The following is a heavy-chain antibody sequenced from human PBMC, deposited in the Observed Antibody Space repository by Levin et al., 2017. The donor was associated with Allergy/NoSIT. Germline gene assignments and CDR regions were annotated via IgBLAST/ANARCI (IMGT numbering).Heavy chain of an antibody. V-gene: IGHV3-9*01. CDR2: ITWNSGGM. CDR1: GFNFDGYA. CDR3: AKAGGNSDAFDI. Sequence: PAGGSLRLSCAASGFNFDGYAMHWVRQAPGKGLEWVSGITWNSGGMNYADSVKGRFTVSRDNAKNSLYLQMNSLRAEDTALYYCAKAGGNSDAFDIWGQGTMVTVSS. J-gene: IGHJ3*02. D-gene: IGHD1-14*01.